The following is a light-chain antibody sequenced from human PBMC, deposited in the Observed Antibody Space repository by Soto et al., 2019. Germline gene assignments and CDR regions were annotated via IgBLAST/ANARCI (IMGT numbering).Light chain of an antibody. V-gene: IGKV3-20*01. CDR1: QSVRSS. CDR2: GAS. CDR3: QQYGGSPLT. Sequence: EIVLTQSPGTLSLSPGERATLSCRASQSVRSSLAWYQQKPGQAPRLLISGASNRATGIPDRFSGSGSGTDFTLTISRLEHEDFAVYFCQQYGGSPLTFGGGTKVEIK. J-gene: IGKJ4*01.